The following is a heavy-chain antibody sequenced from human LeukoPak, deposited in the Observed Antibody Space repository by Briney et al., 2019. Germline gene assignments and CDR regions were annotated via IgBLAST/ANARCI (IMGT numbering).Heavy chain of an antibody. V-gene: IGHV1-69*05. Sequence: ASVKVSCKASGGTFSSYAISWVRQAPGQGLEWMGGIIPIFDTANYAQKFQGRVTITTDESTSTAYMELSSLRSEDTAVYYCARDLAAYYGSGSTPGWFDPWGQGTLVTVSS. CDR3: ARDLAAYYGSGSTPGWFDP. D-gene: IGHD3-10*01. CDR1: GGTFSSYA. J-gene: IGHJ5*02. CDR2: IIPIFDTA.